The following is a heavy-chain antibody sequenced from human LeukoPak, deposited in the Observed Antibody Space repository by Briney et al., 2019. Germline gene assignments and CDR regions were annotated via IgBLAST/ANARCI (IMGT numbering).Heavy chain of an antibody. D-gene: IGHD6-19*01. V-gene: IGHV4-39*01. CDR1: GGSISSSSYY. CDR2: INHSGST. J-gene: IGHJ4*02. CDR3: ARHTRKYSSGLYYFDY. Sequence: SETLSLTCTVSGGSISSSSYYWSWIRQPPGKGLEWIGEINHSGSTNYNPSLKSRVTISVDTSKNQFSLKLSSVTAADTAVYYCARHTRKYSSGLYYFDYWGQGTLVTVSS.